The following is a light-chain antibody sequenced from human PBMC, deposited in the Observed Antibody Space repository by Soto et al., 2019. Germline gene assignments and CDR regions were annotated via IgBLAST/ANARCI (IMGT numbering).Light chain of an antibody. CDR2: KIS. V-gene: IGKV2-24*01. J-gene: IGKJ2*01. CDR1: QSLVHSDGNTY. CDR3: MQATQSYT. Sequence: DIVLTQTPLSLPVTLGQPASISCRSSQSLVHSDGNTYFNWLQQRPGQPPRLLIYKISKRFPGAPDRFCGSGAGTDFTLKISRVDAGDVGVYYCMQATQSYTYGQGTKLDIK.